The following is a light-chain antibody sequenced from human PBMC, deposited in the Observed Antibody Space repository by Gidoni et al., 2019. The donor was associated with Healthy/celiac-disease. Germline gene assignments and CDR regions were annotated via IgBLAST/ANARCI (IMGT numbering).Light chain of an antibody. Sequence: SSELTQPPSVSVSPGQTASTTCSGDKLGDNYACWYQQKPGQSPVLVIYQDTKRPSGTPERFSGSNSGNTATLTISGTQAMDEADYYCQAWDSSTVVFGGGTKLPVL. CDR2: QDT. J-gene: IGLJ3*02. CDR3: QAWDSSTVV. CDR1: KLGDNY. V-gene: IGLV3-1*01.